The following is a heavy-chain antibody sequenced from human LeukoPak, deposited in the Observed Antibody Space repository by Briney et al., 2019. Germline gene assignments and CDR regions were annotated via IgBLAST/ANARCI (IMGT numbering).Heavy chain of an antibody. CDR1: GFTFSSYA. Sequence: GGSLRLSCAASGFTFSSYAMHWVRQAPGKGLEWVAVISYDGSNKYYADSVKGRFTISRDNSKNTLYLQMNSLRAEDTAVYYCAGPSAGYNWFDPWGQGTLVTVSS. CDR3: AGPSAGYNWFDP. CDR2: ISYDGSNK. J-gene: IGHJ5*02. V-gene: IGHV3-30-3*01. D-gene: IGHD3-9*01.